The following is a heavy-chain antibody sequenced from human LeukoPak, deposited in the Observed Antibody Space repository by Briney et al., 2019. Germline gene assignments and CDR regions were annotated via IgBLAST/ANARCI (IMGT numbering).Heavy chain of an antibody. Sequence: ASVKVSCKASGYTFTSYGISWVRQATGQGLEWMGWMNPNSGNTGYAQKFQGRVTITRNTSISTAYMELSSLRSEDTAVYYCARPGYCSSTSCPYYFDYWGQGTLVTVSS. D-gene: IGHD2-2*01. J-gene: IGHJ4*02. CDR1: GYTFTSYG. CDR3: ARPGYCSSTSCPYYFDY. V-gene: IGHV1-8*03. CDR2: MNPNSGNT.